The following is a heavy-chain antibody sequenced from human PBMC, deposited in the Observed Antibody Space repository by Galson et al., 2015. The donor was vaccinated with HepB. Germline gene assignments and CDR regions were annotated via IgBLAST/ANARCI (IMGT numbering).Heavy chain of an antibody. J-gene: IGHJ4*02. V-gene: IGHV3-23*01. Sequence: SLRLSCAASGFTFSSYAMSWVRQAPGKGLEWVSVISGSGGSTYYADSVKGRFTISRDNSKNTLYLQMNSLRAEGTAVYYCAKDAGNYVGYFDYWGQGTLVTVSS. CDR2: ISGSGGST. D-gene: IGHD1-7*01. CDR3: AKDAGNYVGYFDY. CDR1: GFTFSSYA.